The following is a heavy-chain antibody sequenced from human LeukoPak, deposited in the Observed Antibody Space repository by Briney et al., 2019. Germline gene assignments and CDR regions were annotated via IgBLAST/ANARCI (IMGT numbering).Heavy chain of an antibody. CDR1: GYTFTSYG. Sequence: ASVKVSCKASGYTFTSYGISWVRQAPRQGLEWMGWISAYNGNTNYAQKLQGRVTMTTDTSTSTAYMELRSLRSDDTAVYYCARGAADYCSGGSCYRFHDYWGQGTLVTVSS. CDR2: ISAYNGNT. CDR3: ARGAADYCSGGSCYRFHDY. J-gene: IGHJ4*02. D-gene: IGHD2-15*01. V-gene: IGHV1-18*01.